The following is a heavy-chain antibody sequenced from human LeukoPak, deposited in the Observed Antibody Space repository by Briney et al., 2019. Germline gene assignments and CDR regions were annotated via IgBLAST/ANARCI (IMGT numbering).Heavy chain of an antibody. CDR3: ARDVPTFYDSSGYYPSDY. CDR2: INPNSGGT. CDR1: GYTFTGYY. Sequence: ASVKVSCKASGYTFTGYYMHWVRQAPGQGLEWMGWINPNSGGTNYALKFQGRVTMTRDTSISTAYMELSRLRSDDTAVYYCARDVPTFYDSSGYYPSDYWGQGTLVTVSS. J-gene: IGHJ4*02. V-gene: IGHV1-2*02. D-gene: IGHD3-22*01.